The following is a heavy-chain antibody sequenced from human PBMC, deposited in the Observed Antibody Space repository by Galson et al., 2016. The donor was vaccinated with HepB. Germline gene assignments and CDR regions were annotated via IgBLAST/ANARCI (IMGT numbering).Heavy chain of an antibody. CDR2: INWNSDSI. CDR1: GFTFEKYA. Sequence: SLRLSCAASGFTFEKYAMHWVRQAPGKGLEWVSVINWNSDSIDYADSVKGRFTISRDNAENSLYLQMNSLRVEDTAFYYCAKDLHYGGTAEYYFHYWGQGTLVTVSS. V-gene: IGHV3-9*01. J-gene: IGHJ4*02. D-gene: IGHD2-21*01. CDR3: AKDLHYGGTAEYYFHY.